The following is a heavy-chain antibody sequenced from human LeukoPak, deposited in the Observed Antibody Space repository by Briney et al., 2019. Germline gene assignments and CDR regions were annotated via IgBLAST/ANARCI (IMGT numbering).Heavy chain of an antibody. D-gene: IGHD2-2*01. CDR2: INHSGST. Sequence: SETLSLTCTVYGESFSGYYWSWIRQPPGKGLEWIGEINHSGSTHYNPSLKSRVTISLDTSKNQFSLRLSSVTAADTAVYYCASTERCSTTCPLDYWGQGTLVTVSS. V-gene: IGHV4-34*01. J-gene: IGHJ4*02. CDR1: GESFSGYY. CDR3: ASTERCSTTCPLDY.